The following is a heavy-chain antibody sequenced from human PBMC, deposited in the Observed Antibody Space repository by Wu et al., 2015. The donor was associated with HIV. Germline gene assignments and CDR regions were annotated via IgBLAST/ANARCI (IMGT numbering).Heavy chain of an antibody. J-gene: IGHJ4*02. Sequence: QVQLVQSGAEVKKPGASVKVSCKASGYTFTSYYMHWVRQAPGQGLEWLGIINPSIVSTAYAQKFQGRVIMTVDTPTSTVYMELSSLTSEDTAMYYCARDMTTVTHACVYWGQGTLVTVSS. D-gene: IGHD4-17*01. CDR2: INPSIVST. CDR1: GYTFTSYY. V-gene: IGHV1-46*01. CDR3: ARDMTTVTHACVY.